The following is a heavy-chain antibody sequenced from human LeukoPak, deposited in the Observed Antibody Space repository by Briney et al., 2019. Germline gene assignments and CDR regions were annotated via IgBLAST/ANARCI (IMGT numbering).Heavy chain of an antibody. CDR2: INPNSGGT. Sequence: ASVKVSCKASGYSFTGYYIHWVRQAPGQGLEWMGRINPNSGGTNYAQKFQGRVTMTRDTSISTAYMELSRLRSDDTAVYYCARGPYDYGDYGQARGAFDYWGQGTLVTVSS. CDR1: GYSFTGYY. CDR3: ARGPYDYGDYGQARGAFDY. D-gene: IGHD4-17*01. V-gene: IGHV1-2*06. J-gene: IGHJ4*02.